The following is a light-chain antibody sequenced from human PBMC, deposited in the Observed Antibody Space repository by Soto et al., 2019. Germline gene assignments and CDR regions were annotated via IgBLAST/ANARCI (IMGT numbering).Light chain of an antibody. J-gene: IGLJ1*01. CDR3: QSYANSLPDV. V-gene: IGLV1-40*01. CDR2: GNN. Sequence: QSVLTQPPSVSGAPGQSITISCTGSSSNIGAGYDVHWYQQVPGTAPKLLIYGNNNRASGVPDRFSVSKSGTSASLAISGFQAEVEADYYCQSYANSLPDVFGTGTKVTVL. CDR1: SSNIGAGYD.